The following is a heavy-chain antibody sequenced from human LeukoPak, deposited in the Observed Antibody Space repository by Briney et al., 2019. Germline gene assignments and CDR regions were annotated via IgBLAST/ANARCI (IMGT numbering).Heavy chain of an antibody. V-gene: IGHV4-31*03. CDR3: ARENYYDSSQQIDY. D-gene: IGHD3-22*01. Sequence: SETLSLTCTVSGGSISSSSYYWGWIRQPPGKGLEWIGYIYYSGSTYYNPSLKSRVTISVDTSKNQFSLKLSSVTAADTAVYYCARENYYDSSQQIDYWGQGTLVTVSS. CDR1: GGSISSSSYY. J-gene: IGHJ4*02. CDR2: IYYSGST.